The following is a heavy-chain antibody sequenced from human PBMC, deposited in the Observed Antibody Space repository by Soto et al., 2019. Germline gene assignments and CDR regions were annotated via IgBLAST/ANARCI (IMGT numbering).Heavy chain of an antibody. D-gene: IGHD4-17*01. J-gene: IGHJ3*01. CDR1: GFIFSHFG. V-gene: IGHV3-33*01. Sequence: QVQLVESGGGVVQPGRSLRLSCAASGFIFSHFGMNWVRQAPGKGLEWVAVIRYDATYKAYAESVKGRFTISRENSKNTVSLQMDSLRVEDTAVYYCSRFNGDDNSWAFDVWGQGTVVTVSS. CDR3: SRFNGDDNSWAFDV. CDR2: IRYDATYK.